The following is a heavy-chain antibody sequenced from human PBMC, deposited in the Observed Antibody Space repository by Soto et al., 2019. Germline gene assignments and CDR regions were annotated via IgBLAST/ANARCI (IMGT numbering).Heavy chain of an antibody. J-gene: IGHJ4*02. CDR3: AKESVVVVVAATKIS. V-gene: IGHV1-18*01. CDR2: ISAYNGNT. D-gene: IGHD2-15*01. CDR1: GYTITCYG. Sequence: VKFSCKASGYTITCYGISGVRQAPGQGLEWMGWISAYNGNTNYAQKLQGRVTMTTDTSTSTAYMQLRSLRSDDTAVYYCAKESVVVVVAATKISWGQGTLVTVSS.